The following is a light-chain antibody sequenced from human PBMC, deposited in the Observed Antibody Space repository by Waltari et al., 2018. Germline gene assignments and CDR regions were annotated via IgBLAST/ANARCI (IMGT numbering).Light chain of an antibody. V-gene: IGLV2-8*01. CDR1: RTDVDVSDP. CDR3: SSYAGGSSLM. J-gene: IGLJ3*02. Sequence: QSALTQPPSASGSPGQSITISCTGIRTDVDVSDPVFWYQQHPGKAPKLLSYEVTKRPSGVPNRFSGSKSDNTASLAVSGLQAEDEADYYCSSYAGGSSLMFGGWTKLTVL. CDR2: EVT.